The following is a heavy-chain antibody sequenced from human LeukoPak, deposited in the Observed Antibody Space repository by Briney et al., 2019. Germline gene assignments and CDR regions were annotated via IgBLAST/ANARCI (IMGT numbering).Heavy chain of an antibody. D-gene: IGHD2-21*01. V-gene: IGHV4-59*01. CDR3: ARAHMVGSYYYYYMDV. CDR2: MYYSGST. Sequence: MSSETLSLTCTVSGGSISSSRWNWIRQPPGKGLEWIGYMYYSGSTNYNPSLKSRVTISGDTSKNQFSLKLSSVTAADTAVYYSARAHMVGSYYYYYMDVWGKGTTVTVSS. CDR1: GGSISSSR. J-gene: IGHJ6*03.